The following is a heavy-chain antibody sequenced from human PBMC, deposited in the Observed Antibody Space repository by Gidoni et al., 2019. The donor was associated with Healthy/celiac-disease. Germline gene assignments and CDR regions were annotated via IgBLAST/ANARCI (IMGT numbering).Heavy chain of an antibody. D-gene: IGHD6-6*01. J-gene: IGHJ6*03. CDR1: GFPFSSYG. Sequence: QVQMVESGGGVVQPGRSRRLSCASSGFPFSSYGMHCVRQAPGKGLEWVAVISYDGSNKYYADSVKGRFTISRDNSKNTLYLQMNSLRAEDTAVYYCAKDRAARTASMDGWGKGTTVTVSS. CDR2: ISYDGSNK. CDR3: AKDRAARTASMDG. V-gene: IGHV3-30*18.